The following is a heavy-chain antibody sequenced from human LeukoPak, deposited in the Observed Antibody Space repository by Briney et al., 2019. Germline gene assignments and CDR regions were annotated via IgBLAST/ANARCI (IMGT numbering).Heavy chain of an antibody. V-gene: IGHV1-2*02. CDR2: INPNSGVT. CDR1: GYTFTAYY. Sequence: PVASVKVSCKASGYTFTAYYMHWVRQAPGQGPEWMGWINPNSGVTNYAQKFQGRVIMTSDTSISTAYMEFSRLRSDDTAMYYCARDAVSMTSVVVVLLDAYFDYWGQGTLVTVSS. D-gene: IGHD2-2*01. CDR3: ARDAVSMTSVVVVLLDAYFDY. J-gene: IGHJ4*02.